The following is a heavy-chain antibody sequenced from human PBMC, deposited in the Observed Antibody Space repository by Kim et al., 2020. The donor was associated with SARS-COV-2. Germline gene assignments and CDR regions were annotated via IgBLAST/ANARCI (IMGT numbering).Heavy chain of an antibody. Sequence: GGSLRLSCAASGFNFGDYAMHWVRQAPGKGLEWVSGISWNSGFIGYADSVKGRFTISRDNAKNSLYLQMNSLRAEDTAFYYCVKDMRGRYYGSGNYYRYWGQGTLVTVSS. V-gene: IGHV3-9*01. CDR1: GFNFGDYA. J-gene: IGHJ4*02. CDR2: ISWNSGFI. CDR3: VKDMRGRYYGSGNYYRY. D-gene: IGHD3-10*01.